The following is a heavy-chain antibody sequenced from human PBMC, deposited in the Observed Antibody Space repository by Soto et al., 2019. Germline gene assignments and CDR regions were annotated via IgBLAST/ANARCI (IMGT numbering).Heavy chain of an antibody. V-gene: IGHV1-2*02. D-gene: IGHD6-25*01. CDR1: GYTFTDYH. CDR3: AREGGSETLQPSYNWFDT. CDR2: INANNGGA. J-gene: IGHJ5*02. Sequence: QVQLVQSGAEVKKPGASVKVSCKASGYTFTDYHIHWVRQAPGQDLECMGWINANNGGAGSAQQFQGRVTVTRDTSITTVYMEVSNLRSDDTAVDYCAREGGSETLQPSYNWFDTWGQGTLVTVSS.